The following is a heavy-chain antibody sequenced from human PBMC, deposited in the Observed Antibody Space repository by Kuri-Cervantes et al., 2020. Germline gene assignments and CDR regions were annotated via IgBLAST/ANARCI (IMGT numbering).Heavy chain of an antibody. CDR1: GITFSSYA. V-gene: IGHV3-23*01. CDR3: AKGGNNGPSLFDS. Sequence: GESLKISCAASGITFSSYAMSWVRRAPGKGLEWVSQIRDGAGNTYYADSVKGRFSISRDNSKNTVYLQMNNLRAEDTAKYYCAKGGNNGPSLFDSWGQGTLVTVSS. CDR2: IRDGAGNT. D-gene: IGHD2-8*01. J-gene: IGHJ4*02.